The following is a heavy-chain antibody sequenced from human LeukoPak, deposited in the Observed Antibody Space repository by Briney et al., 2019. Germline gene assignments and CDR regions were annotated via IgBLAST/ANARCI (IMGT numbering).Heavy chain of an antibody. V-gene: IGHV4-39*07. J-gene: IGHJ4*02. D-gene: IGHD6-19*01. Sequence: PSETLSLTCTVSGGSVSRSSYFWGWIRQPPGKGLEWIGAIWYNGNTYSNPSLRSRVTISVDTSKNQFSLKLNSVTAADAAVYYCARDLGSGWYGTAAFDYWGQGTLVTVSS. CDR1: GGSVSRSSYF. CDR3: ARDLGSGWYGTAAFDY. CDR2: IWYNGNT.